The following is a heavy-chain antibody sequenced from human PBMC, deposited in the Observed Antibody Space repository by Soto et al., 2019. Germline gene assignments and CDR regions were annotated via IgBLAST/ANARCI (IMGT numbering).Heavy chain of an antibody. CDR1: GFTFTSSA. D-gene: IGHD3-3*01. Sequence: SVKVSCKASGFTFTSSAVQWVRQARGQRLEWIGWIVVGSGNTNYAQKFQERVTITRDMSTSTAYMELSSLRSEGTAVYYCAASTYYDFWSGYFFDYWGQGTLVTVSS. J-gene: IGHJ4*02. V-gene: IGHV1-58*01. CDR2: IVVGSGNT. CDR3: AASTYYDFWSGYFFDY.